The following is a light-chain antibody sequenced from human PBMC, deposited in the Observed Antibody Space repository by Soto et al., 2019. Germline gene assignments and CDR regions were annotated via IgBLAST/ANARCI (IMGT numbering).Light chain of an antibody. V-gene: IGLV2-14*01. CDR2: DVS. J-gene: IGLJ2*01. CDR1: SSDVGGYNY. CDR3: SSYTRSHTPMV. Sequence: QSALTQPASVSGSPGQSITISCTGTSSDVGGYNYVSWYQQHPGKAPKLMIYDVSNRPSGVSNRFSGSKSGNTASLTISGLQAEDDADYYCSSYTRSHTPMVFGGGTKLTVL.